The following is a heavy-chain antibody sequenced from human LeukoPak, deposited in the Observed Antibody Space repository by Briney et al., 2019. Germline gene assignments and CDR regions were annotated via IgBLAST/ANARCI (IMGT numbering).Heavy chain of an antibody. CDR2: ISYDGSNK. V-gene: IGHV3-30*07. Sequence: PGRSLRLSCAASGFTFSSYTMHWVRQAPGKGLEWVAVISYDGSNKYYADSVKGRFTISRDNSKNTLYLQMNSLRAEDTAVYYCAKVFIVGATYYFDCWGQGTLVTVSS. J-gene: IGHJ4*02. CDR3: AKVFIVGATYYFDC. D-gene: IGHD1-26*01. CDR1: GFTFSSYT.